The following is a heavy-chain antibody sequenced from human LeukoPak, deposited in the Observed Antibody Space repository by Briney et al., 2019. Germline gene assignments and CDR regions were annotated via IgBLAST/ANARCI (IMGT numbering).Heavy chain of an antibody. Sequence: SETLPLTCTVSGGSISSYYWSWIRQPAGKGLEWIGRIYTSGSTNYNPSLKSRVTMSVDTFKNQFSLKLSSVTAADTAVYYCARGGRNYNDYYFDYWGQGTLVTVSS. V-gene: IGHV4-4*07. D-gene: IGHD4-4*01. CDR1: GGSISSYY. CDR3: ARGGRNYNDYYFDY. CDR2: IYTSGST. J-gene: IGHJ4*02.